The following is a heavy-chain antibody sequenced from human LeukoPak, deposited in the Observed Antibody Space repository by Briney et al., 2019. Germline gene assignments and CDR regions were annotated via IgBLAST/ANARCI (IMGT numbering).Heavy chain of an antibody. CDR2: ISGSGGST. Sequence: GRSLRLSCAAAGFTLSDYAMHWVRQAPGKGLEWVSAISGSGGSTYYADSVKGRFTISRDNSKNTLYLQMNSLRAEDSAVYYCAKAPAPRPYDFWSGFHQGDYWGQGTLVTVSS. CDR3: AKAPAPRPYDFWSGFHQGDY. D-gene: IGHD3-3*01. V-gene: IGHV3-23*01. CDR1: GFTLSDYA. J-gene: IGHJ4*02.